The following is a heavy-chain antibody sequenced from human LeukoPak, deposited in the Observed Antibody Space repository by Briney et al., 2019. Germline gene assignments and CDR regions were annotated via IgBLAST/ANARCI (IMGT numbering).Heavy chain of an antibody. J-gene: IGHJ4*02. CDR1: GFTFSNYG. CDR3: AKEGEAGYSGGFDH. CDR2: ISSDASNE. D-gene: IGHD3-9*01. V-gene: IGHV3-30*18. Sequence: GGSLRLSCAGSGFTFSNYGIHWVRQAPGRGLGWVTFISSDASNEYYADSVKGRFTISRDNSKKMVYVQMNSLRVEDTAVYYCAKEGEAGYSGGFDHWGQGTLVTVSS.